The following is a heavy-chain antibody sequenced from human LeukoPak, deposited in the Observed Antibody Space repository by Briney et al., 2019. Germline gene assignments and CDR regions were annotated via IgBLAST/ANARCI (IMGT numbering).Heavy chain of an antibody. D-gene: IGHD3-10*01. J-gene: IGHJ4*02. V-gene: IGHV3-23*01. CDR1: GFTFSSYA. Sequence: GGSLRLSCAASGFTFSSYAMSWVRQAPGKGLEWVSAISGSGGSTYYADSVKGRFTISRDNSKNTLYLQMNSLRAEDTAVYYCAKRGIYYGPAIYYFDYWGQGTLVTVSS. CDR2: ISGSGGST. CDR3: AKRGIYYGPAIYYFDY.